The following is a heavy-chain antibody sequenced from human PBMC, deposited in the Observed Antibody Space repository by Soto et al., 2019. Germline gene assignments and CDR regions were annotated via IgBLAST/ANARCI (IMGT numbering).Heavy chain of an antibody. D-gene: IGHD5-12*01. CDR2: IIPIFGTA. CDR3: ATYRRGYRGYDYKRWFDP. CDR1: GGTFSSYA. J-gene: IGHJ5*02. Sequence: QVQLVQSGAEVKKPGSSVKVSCKASGGTFSSYAISWVRQAPGQGLEWVGGIIPIFGTANYAQKFQGRVTITADESTSTAYMELSSLRSEDTAVYYCATYRRGYRGYDYKRWFDPWGQGTLVTVSS. V-gene: IGHV1-69*01.